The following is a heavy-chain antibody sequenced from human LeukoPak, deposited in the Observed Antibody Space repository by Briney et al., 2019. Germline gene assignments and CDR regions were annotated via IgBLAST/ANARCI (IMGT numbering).Heavy chain of an antibody. CDR2: IWYDGFNK. J-gene: IGHJ2*01. V-gene: IGHV3-33*01. D-gene: IGHD5-24*01. Sequence: GGSLRLSCAASGFTFSSYVMHWVRQAPGKGLEWVAVIWYDGFNKYYADSVKGRFTISRDNSKNTLYLQMNSLRAEDTAVYYCARAVRDGYNSWYFDLWGRGTLVTVSS. CDR3: ARAVRDGYNSWYFDL. CDR1: GFTFSSYV.